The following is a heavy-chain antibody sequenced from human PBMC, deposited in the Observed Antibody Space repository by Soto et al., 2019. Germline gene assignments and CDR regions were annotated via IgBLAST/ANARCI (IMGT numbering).Heavy chain of an antibody. Sequence: PSETLSLTCTVSGDSISSGSYYWSWVRQLPGKGLEWIGYIHSSGSSYYTPSLKSRLTISIDTSENQFSLKLNSVTAADTAVYYCASSGQGGWTCDHWGQRTLVAVSS. J-gene: IGHJ4*02. CDR2: IHSSGSS. V-gene: IGHV4-31*03. CDR1: GDSISSGSYY. CDR3: ASSGQGGWTCDH. D-gene: IGHD6-19*01.